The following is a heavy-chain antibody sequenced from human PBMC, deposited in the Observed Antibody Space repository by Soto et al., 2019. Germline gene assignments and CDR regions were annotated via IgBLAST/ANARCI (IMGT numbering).Heavy chain of an antibody. J-gene: IGHJ4*02. V-gene: IGHV4-34*01. CDR2: INHSGST. D-gene: IGHD2-15*01. CDR3: GKVLVGATGHTDSDS. CDR1: GGSFSGYY. Sequence: SETLSLTCAVYGGSFSGYYRSWIRQPPGKGLEWIGEINHSGSTNYNPSLKSRVTISVDTSKNQFSLKLSSVTAADTAVYYCGKVLVGATGHTDSDSWGPGTLVTVSS.